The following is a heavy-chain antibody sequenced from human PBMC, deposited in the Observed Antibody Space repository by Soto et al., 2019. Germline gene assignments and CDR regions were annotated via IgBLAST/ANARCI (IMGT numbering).Heavy chain of an antibody. J-gene: IGHJ4*02. V-gene: IGHV3-30-3*01. D-gene: IGHD2-21*02. CDR3: ATDPVAVTGSFIDS. CDR2: ISYDGRET. Sequence: GGSLRLSCAASGSTFSAYAFHWVRQAPGKGLEWLSVISYDGRETHYADSVEGRFIISRDSSKKTAYLQMNSLRGDDTAVYFCATDPVAVTGSFIDSWGQGTQVTVSS. CDR1: GSTFSAYA.